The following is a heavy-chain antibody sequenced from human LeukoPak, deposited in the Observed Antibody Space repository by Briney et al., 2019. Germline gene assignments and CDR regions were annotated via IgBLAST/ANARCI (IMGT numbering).Heavy chain of an antibody. CDR2: IYHSGST. Sequence: SQTLSLTCAVSGGSISSGGYSWSWIRQPPGKGLEWIGYIYHSGSTYYNPSLKSRVTISVDKSKNQFSLKLSSVTAADTAVYYCARGVVRGGGFDYWGQGTLVTVSS. J-gene: IGHJ4*02. CDR1: GGSISSGGYS. D-gene: IGHD3-10*01. V-gene: IGHV4-30-2*01. CDR3: ARGVVRGGGFDY.